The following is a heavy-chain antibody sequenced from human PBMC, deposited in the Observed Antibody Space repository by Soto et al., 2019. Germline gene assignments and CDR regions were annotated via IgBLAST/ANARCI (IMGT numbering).Heavy chain of an antibody. J-gene: IGHJ4*02. Sequence: EVQLVESGGGLVQPGGSLRLSCAASGFTVSSNYMSWVRQAPGKGLEWVSVIYSGGSTYYADSVKGRFTISRDNSKNTLYLQMNSLRAEDTAVYYCARDSLWACGNSPNFDYWGQGTLVTVSS. V-gene: IGHV3-66*01. CDR2: IYSGGST. CDR3: ARDSLWACGNSPNFDY. D-gene: IGHD2-21*02. CDR1: GFTVSSNY.